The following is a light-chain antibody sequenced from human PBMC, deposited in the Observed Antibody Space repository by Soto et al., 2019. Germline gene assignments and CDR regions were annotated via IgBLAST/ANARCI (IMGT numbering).Light chain of an antibody. CDR3: CSYAGSSTHAV. CDR2: EGS. V-gene: IGLV2-23*01. Sequence: QSVLTQPAFVSGSPGQSITISCTGTSSDVGSYNLVSWYQQHPGKAPKLMIYEGSKRPSGVSNRFSGSKSGNTASLTISGLQPEDEADYYCCSYAGSSTHAVFGGGTQLTVL. J-gene: IGLJ7*01. CDR1: SSDVGSYNL.